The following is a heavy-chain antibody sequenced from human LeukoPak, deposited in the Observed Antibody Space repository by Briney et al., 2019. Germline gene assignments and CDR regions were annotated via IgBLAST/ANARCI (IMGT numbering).Heavy chain of an antibody. Sequence: GGSLRLSCAASGFTFTSYSMNWVRQAPGKGLEWVSTISGGGGSTYYADSVKGRFTISRDNSKNTLYLQMNSLRAEDTAVYYCARDRITMIVVVTNSGMDVWGQGTTVTVSS. CDR3: ARDRITMIVVVTNSGMDV. CDR2: ISGGGGST. D-gene: IGHD3-22*01. CDR1: GFTFTSYS. V-gene: IGHV3-23*01. J-gene: IGHJ6*02.